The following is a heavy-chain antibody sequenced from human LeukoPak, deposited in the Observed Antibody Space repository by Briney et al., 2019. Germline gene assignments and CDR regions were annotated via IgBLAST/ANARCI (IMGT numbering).Heavy chain of an antibody. Sequence: PGGSLRLSCAASGFDFGAYEMNWVGQAPGKGLEWVAYFAGSDTTTYYADSVKGRFIISRDNARNSLYLQMNSLRAEDTALYYSTTLGYHLDSWGQGTLVTVSS. CDR3: TTLGYHLDS. CDR1: GFDFGAYE. D-gene: IGHD3-22*01. V-gene: IGHV3-48*03. J-gene: IGHJ4*02. CDR2: FAGSDTTT.